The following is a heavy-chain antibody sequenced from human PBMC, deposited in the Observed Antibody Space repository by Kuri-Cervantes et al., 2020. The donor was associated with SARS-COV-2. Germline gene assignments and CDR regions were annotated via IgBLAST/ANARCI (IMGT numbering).Heavy chain of an antibody. Sequence: GSLRLSCALYGASSSGYSWSWFRQPPGKGLEWIGEIHHSGSTNYNPSLKSRVTISVETSKNQSSLKMSSVTAADTAVYYCARQMMSSITIFGVVITRNWFDPWGQGTLVTVSS. D-gene: IGHD3-3*01. CDR3: ARQMMSSITIFGVVITRNWFDP. CDR2: IHHSGST. V-gene: IGHV4-34*01. J-gene: IGHJ5*02. CDR1: GASSSGYS.